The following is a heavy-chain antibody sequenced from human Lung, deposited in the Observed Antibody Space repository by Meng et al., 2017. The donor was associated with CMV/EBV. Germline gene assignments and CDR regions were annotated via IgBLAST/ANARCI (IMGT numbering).Heavy chain of an antibody. Sequence: CTVSGGSISSGGYYWSWIRQHPGKGLEWIGYIYYSGSTYYNPSLKSRVTISVDTSKNQFSLKLSSVTAADTAVYYCARDRSSNWFDPWGQGTLVTVSS. V-gene: IGHV4-31*03. J-gene: IGHJ5*02. CDR1: GGSISSGGYY. CDR3: ARDRSSNWFDP. CDR2: IYYSGST.